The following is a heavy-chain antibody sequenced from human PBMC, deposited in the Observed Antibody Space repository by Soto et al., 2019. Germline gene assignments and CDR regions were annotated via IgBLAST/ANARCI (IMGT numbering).Heavy chain of an antibody. J-gene: IGHJ4*02. CDR2: IDHSGST. Sequence: SETLSLTCAVFGGSFSGYFWSWVRQPPGRGLDRIGEIDHSGSTNYNPSLKSRVTISVDTSKNQFSLKLSSVTAADTAVYYCARGRHFYGIDYWGQGALVTVS. V-gene: IGHV4-34*01. D-gene: IGHD3-10*01. CDR1: GGSFSGYF. CDR3: ARGRHFYGIDY.